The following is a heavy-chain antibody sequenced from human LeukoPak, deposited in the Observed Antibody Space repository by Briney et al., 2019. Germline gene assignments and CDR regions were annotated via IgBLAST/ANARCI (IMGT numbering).Heavy chain of an antibody. CDR1: GYTFTGYG. J-gene: IGHJ4*02. V-gene: IGHV1-18*01. Sequence: AASVKVSCKAFGYTFTGYGINWVRQAPGEGLEWMGWISVYNGNTNYAQKFQGRVTITADESTSTAYMELSSLRSEDTAVYYCARHSYSSGWEDWGQGTLVTVSS. D-gene: IGHD6-19*01. CDR2: ISVYNGNT. CDR3: ARHSYSSGWED.